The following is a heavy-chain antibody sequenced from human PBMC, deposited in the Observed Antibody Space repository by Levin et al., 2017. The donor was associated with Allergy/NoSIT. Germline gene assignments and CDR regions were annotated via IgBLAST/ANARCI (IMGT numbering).Heavy chain of an antibody. V-gene: IGHV4-34*01. CDR2: INHSGST. CDR1: GGSFSGYY. D-gene: IGHD3-9*01. CDR3: AGGSYDIIDYDGMDV. Sequence: SETLSLTCAVYGGSFSGYYWSWIRQPPGKGLEWIGEINHSGSTNYNPSLKSRVTISVDTSKNQFSLKLSSVTAADTAVYYCAGGSYDIIDYDGMDVWGQGTTVTVSS. J-gene: IGHJ6*02.